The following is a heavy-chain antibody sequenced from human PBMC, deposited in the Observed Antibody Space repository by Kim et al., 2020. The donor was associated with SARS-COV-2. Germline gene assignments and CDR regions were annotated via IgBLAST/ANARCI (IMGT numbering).Heavy chain of an antibody. CDR3: ARTYYGSGSYDY. D-gene: IGHD3-10*01. J-gene: IGHJ4*02. Sequence: KYSQTFQGRVTITRDTSASTAYMELSSLRSEDTAVYYCARTYYGSGSYDYWGQGTLVTVSS. V-gene: IGHV1-3*01.